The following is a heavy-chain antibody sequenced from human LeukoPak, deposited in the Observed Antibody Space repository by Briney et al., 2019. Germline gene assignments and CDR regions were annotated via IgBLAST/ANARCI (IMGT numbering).Heavy chain of an antibody. CDR2: ISYDGSNK. Sequence: PGGSLRLSCAASGFTFSSYAMHWVRQAPGKGLEWVAVISYDGSNKYYADSVKGRFTISRDNSKNTLYLQMNSLRAEDTAVYYCARGADYYDSSGYYSGDWYFDLWGRGTLVTVSS. D-gene: IGHD3-22*01. CDR1: GFTFSSYA. J-gene: IGHJ2*01. V-gene: IGHV3-30*04. CDR3: ARGADYYDSSGYYSGDWYFDL.